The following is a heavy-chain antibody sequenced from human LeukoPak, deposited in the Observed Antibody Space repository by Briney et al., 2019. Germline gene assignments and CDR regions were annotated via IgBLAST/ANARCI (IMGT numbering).Heavy chain of an antibody. V-gene: IGHV1-69*01. Sequence: AASVKVSCKASGGTFSSYAISWARQAPGQGLEWMGGIIPIFGTANYAQKFQGRVTIIADESTSTAYMELSSLRSEDTAVYYCARGGQQLVYVFDYWGQGTLVTVSS. CDR3: ARGGQQLVYVFDY. J-gene: IGHJ4*02. CDR2: IIPIFGTA. CDR1: GGTFSSYA. D-gene: IGHD6-13*01.